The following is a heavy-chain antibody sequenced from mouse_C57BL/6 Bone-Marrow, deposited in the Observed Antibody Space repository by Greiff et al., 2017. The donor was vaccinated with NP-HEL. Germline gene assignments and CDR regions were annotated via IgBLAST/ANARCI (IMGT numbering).Heavy chain of an antibody. Sequence: VQLQQSGAELVRPGPSVKVSCKASGYAFTNYLIEWVKQRPGQGLEWIGVINPGSGGTNYNEKFKGKATLTADKSSSTAYMQLSSLTSEDSAVYFCAILSITTVVATDYWGQGTTLTVSS. CDR2: INPGSGGT. CDR1: GYAFTNYL. D-gene: IGHD1-1*01. V-gene: IGHV1-54*01. CDR3: AILSITTVVATDY. J-gene: IGHJ2*01.